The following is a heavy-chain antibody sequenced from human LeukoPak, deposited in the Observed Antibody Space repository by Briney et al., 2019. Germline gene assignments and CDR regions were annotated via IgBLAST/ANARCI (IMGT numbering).Heavy chain of an antibody. Sequence: GGSLRLSCAASGFTFSSYSMNWVRQAPGKGLEWVSSISSSSSYIYYADSVKGRFTISRDNAKNLLYLQMNSLRAEDTAVYYCARSITMVRGVAYYYYGMDVWGQGTTVTVSS. CDR2: ISSSSSYI. CDR1: GFTFSSYS. J-gene: IGHJ6*02. V-gene: IGHV3-21*01. CDR3: ARSITMVRGVAYYYYGMDV. D-gene: IGHD3-10*01.